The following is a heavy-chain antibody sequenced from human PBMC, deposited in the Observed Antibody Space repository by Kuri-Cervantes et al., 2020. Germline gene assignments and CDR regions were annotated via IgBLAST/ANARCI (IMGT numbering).Heavy chain of an antibody. CDR3: ARGLLVVYAIDH. J-gene: IGHJ4*02. CDR2: ISWNSGSI. D-gene: IGHD2-8*02. CDR1: GFTFDDYA. V-gene: IGHV3-9*01. Sequence: GGSLRLSCAASGFTFDDYAMHWVRQAPGKGLEWVSGISWNSGSIGYADSVKGRFTISRDNARNSLYLQMNSLRAEDTAVYYRARGLLVVYAIDHWGQGTLVTVSS.